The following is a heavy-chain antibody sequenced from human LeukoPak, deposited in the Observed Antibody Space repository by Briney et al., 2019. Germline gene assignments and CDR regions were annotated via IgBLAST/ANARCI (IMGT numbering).Heavy chain of an antibody. Sequence: AGGSLRLSCAASGFTFSSYEMSWVRQAPGKGLEWVSYISSSGSTIYYADSVKGRFTISRDNVKNSLYLQMNSLRAEDTAVYYCAELGITMIGGVWGKGTTVTISS. CDR1: GFTFSSYE. D-gene: IGHD3-10*02. CDR2: ISSSGSTI. CDR3: AELGITMIGGV. V-gene: IGHV3-48*03. J-gene: IGHJ6*04.